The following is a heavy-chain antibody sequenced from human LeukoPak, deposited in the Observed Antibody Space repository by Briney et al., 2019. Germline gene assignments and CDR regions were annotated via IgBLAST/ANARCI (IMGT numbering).Heavy chain of an antibody. Sequence: SVKVSCKASGGTFSSYAISWVRQAPGQRLEWMGGIIPIFGTANYAQKFQGRVTITADKSTSTAYMELSSLRSEDTAVYYCFVGSTHYCSSTSCRRGSIDYWGQGTLVTVSS. J-gene: IGHJ4*02. CDR3: FVGSTHYCSSTSCRRGSIDY. CDR2: IIPIFGTA. CDR1: GGTFSSYA. V-gene: IGHV1-69*06. D-gene: IGHD2-2*01.